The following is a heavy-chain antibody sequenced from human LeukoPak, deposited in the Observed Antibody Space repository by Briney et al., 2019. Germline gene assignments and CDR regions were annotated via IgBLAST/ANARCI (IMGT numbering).Heavy chain of an antibody. Sequence: SETLSLTCTVSGGSISSSSYYWGWIRQPPGKGLEWIGSIYYRGSTYYNPSLKSRVTISVDTSKNQFSLKLSSVTAADTAVYYCARIDRLVAYWGQGTLVTVSS. J-gene: IGHJ4*02. D-gene: IGHD4-11*01. CDR2: IYYRGST. V-gene: IGHV4-39*07. CDR3: ARIDRLVAY. CDR1: GGSISSSSYY.